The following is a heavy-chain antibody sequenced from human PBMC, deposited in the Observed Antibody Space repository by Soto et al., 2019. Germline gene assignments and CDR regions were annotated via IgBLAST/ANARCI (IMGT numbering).Heavy chain of an antibody. V-gene: IGHV3-9*01. J-gene: IGHJ4*02. CDR3: AKDGSEYSAYFVY. Sequence: EVQLVESGGGLVQPGRSLRLSCAASGFTFDDYAMHWVRQAPGKGLEWVSGISWNSGSIGYADSVKGRFTISRDNAKNSLYLQMNSLRAEDTALYYCAKDGSEYSAYFVYWGQGTLVTVSS. CDR1: GFTFDDYA. CDR2: ISWNSGSI. D-gene: IGHD5-12*01.